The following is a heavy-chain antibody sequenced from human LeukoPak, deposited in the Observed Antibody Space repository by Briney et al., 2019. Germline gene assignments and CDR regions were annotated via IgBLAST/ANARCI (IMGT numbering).Heavy chain of an antibody. J-gene: IGHJ3*02. CDR1: GFTFSSYA. Sequence: PGGSLRLSCAASGFTFSSYAMHWVRQAPGKGLEWVAVISYDGSNKYYADSVKGRFTISRDNSKNTLYLQMNSLRAEDTAMYYCAVDLGNDAFDIWGQGTMVTVSS. CDR2: ISYDGSNK. D-gene: IGHD4-23*01. V-gene: IGHV3-30*04. CDR3: AVDLGNDAFDI.